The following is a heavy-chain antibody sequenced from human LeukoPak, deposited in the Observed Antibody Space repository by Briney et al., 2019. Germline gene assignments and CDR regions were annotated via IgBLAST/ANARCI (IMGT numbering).Heavy chain of an antibody. CDR2: IIPIFGTA. J-gene: IGHJ1*01. Sequence: SVKVSCKASGGTFSSYAISWVRQAPGQGLEWMGGIIPIFGTANYAQKFQGRGTITADESTSTAYMELSSLRSEDTAVYYCARDNLGAGNNFQHWGQGTLVTVSS. D-gene: IGHD3-16*01. V-gene: IGHV1-69*13. CDR1: GGTFSSYA. CDR3: ARDNLGAGNNFQH.